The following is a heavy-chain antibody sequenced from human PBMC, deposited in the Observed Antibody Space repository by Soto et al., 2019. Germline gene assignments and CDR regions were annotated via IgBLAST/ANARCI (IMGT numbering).Heavy chain of an antibody. D-gene: IGHD2-15*01. J-gene: IGHJ3*01. V-gene: IGHV4-4*02. CDR3: AYNPCARGTCYSAFDA. CDR2: IWHGGDT. CDR1: SDSMTTDSW. Sequence: QVQLQESGPGLVKPSGTLSLTCDVSSDSMTTDSWWSWVRQPPGKGLEWIGEIWHGGDTHFNPSLKSRVSISVDRARNQISLKLTSVTAADTAVYYCAYNPCARGTCYSAFDAWGQGTTVIVSS.